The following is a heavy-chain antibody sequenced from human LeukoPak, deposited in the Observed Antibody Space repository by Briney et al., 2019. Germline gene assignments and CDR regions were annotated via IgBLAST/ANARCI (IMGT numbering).Heavy chain of an antibody. CDR2: ISSSSMCI. J-gene: IGHJ4*02. CDR3: ARVDCSESNCYLDY. CDR1: GFTFSRYN. D-gene: IGHD2-15*01. V-gene: IGHV3-21*01. Sequence: GGSLRLSCAVSGFTFSRYNMNWVRQAPGKGLEWVSSISSSSMCIFYADSVKGRFTISRDNAKNSLFLQMDSLRAEDTAMYYCARVDCSESNCYLDYWGQGTLVTVSS.